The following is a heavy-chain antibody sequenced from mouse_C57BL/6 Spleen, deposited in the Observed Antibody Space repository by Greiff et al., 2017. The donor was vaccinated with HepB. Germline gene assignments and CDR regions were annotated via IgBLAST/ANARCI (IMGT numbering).Heavy chain of an antibody. Sequence: VQLQQSGPELVKPGASVKISCKASGYAFSSSWMNWVKQRPGKGLEWIGRIYPGDGDTNYNGKFKGKATLTADKSSSTAYMQLSSLTSEDSAVYFCARGGLRREGYFDVWGTGTTVTVSS. D-gene: IGHD2-4*01. CDR2: IYPGDGDT. J-gene: IGHJ1*03. V-gene: IGHV1-82*01. CDR1: GYAFSSSW. CDR3: ARGGLRREGYFDV.